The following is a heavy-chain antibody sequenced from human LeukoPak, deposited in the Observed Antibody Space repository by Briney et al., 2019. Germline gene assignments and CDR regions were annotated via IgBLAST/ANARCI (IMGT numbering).Heavy chain of an antibody. J-gene: IGHJ4*02. CDR1: GFTFRNFA. V-gene: IGHV3-23*01. Sequence: GSLRLSCAASGFTFRNFAMTWVRQAPGKGLEWVSGISDNGDTTKYAESVKGRFIISRDNVKNTVYLQMNSLRAEDTAVYYCTKDDVAMIRGVIIKWGLGTLVTVSS. CDR3: TKDDVAMIRGVIIK. CDR2: ISDNGDTT. D-gene: IGHD3-10*01.